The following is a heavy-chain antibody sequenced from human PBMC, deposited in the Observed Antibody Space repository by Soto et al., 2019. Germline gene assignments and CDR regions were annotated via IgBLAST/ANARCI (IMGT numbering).Heavy chain of an antibody. D-gene: IGHD3-22*01. CDR1: GFTFTSYA. Sequence: LVESGGGVVQPGRSLRVSCAASGFTFTSYAMHWVRQAPGKGLEWVATIAYDGSKKDYVDAVKGRFTISRDNSKNTLYLQMNSLRAEDTAVYYCGRERLYESNTQYYDYGMDVWGQGTTVTVSS. CDR3: GRERLYESNTQYYDYGMDV. V-gene: IGHV3-30-3*01. CDR2: IAYDGSKK. J-gene: IGHJ6*02.